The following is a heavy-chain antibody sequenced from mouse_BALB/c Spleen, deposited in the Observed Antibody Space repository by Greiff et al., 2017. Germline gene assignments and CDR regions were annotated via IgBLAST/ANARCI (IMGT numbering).Heavy chain of an antibody. D-gene: IGHD3-2*01. CDR2: IRSKSNNYAT. J-gene: IGHJ4*01. CDR1: GFTFNTNA. CDR3: VRERTARATHYYAMDY. V-gene: IGHV10S3*01. Sequence: GGGLVQPKGSLKLSCAASGFTFNTNAMNWVRQAPGKGLEWVARIRSKSNNYATYYADSVKDRFTISRDDSQSMLYLQMNNLKTEDTAMYYCVRERTARATHYYAMDYWGQGTSVTVSS.